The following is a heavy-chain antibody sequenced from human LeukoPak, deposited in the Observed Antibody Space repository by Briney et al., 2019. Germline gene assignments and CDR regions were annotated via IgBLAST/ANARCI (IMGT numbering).Heavy chain of an antibody. V-gene: IGHV1-69*06. CDR2: IIPIFGTA. J-gene: IGHJ3*02. CDR1: GGTFSSYA. D-gene: IGHD5-18*01. CDR3: ARMGGYSYGYAVDAFDI. Sequence: SVKVSCKASGGTFSSYAISWVRQAPGQGLEWMGGIIPIFGTANYAQKFQGRVTITADKSTSTAYMELSSLRSEDTAVYYCARMGGYSYGYAVDAFDIWGQGTMVTVSS.